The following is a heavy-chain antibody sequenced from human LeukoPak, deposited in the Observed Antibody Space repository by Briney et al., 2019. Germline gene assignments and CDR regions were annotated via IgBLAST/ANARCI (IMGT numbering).Heavy chain of an antibody. Sequence: SETLSLTCTVSGGSISSFFWSWIRQPPGKGLEWIGYVHSSGSTKYNPSLKSRLIITVDMSKNQFSLKLRSVSVADTAVYYCARLAPGNYDILTGDPKVVFDYWGQGALVTVSS. D-gene: IGHD3-9*01. J-gene: IGHJ4*02. CDR3: ARLAPGNYDILTGDPKVVFDY. CDR1: GGSISSFF. CDR2: VHSSGST. V-gene: IGHV4-59*01.